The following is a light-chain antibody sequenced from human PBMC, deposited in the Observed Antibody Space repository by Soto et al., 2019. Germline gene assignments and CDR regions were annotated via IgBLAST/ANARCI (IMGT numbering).Light chain of an antibody. CDR2: GAS. V-gene: IGKV3-20*01. J-gene: IGKJ4*01. Sequence: EIVLTQSPGTLSLSPGERATLSCRASQSVSSSYLAWYQQKPGQAPRLLIYGASSRATGIPDRFSGSGSGTDFTLTISRLGPEDFAVYYCQQYGSLLTFGGGTKVEIK. CDR3: QQYGSLLT. CDR1: QSVSSSY.